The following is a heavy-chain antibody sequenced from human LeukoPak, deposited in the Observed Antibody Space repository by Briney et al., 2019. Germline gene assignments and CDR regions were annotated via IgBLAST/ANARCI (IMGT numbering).Heavy chain of an antibody. Sequence: GGSLRLSCAASGFTFSSYAMSWVRQAPGKGLEWVSVISGSGGSTYYADSVKGRFTISRDNSKNTLYLQMNSLRAEDTAVYYCAGGELLRNGGCWGQGTLVTVSS. CDR3: AGGELLRNGGC. CDR1: GFTFSSYA. V-gene: IGHV3-23*01. CDR2: ISGSGGST. J-gene: IGHJ4*02. D-gene: IGHD1-26*01.